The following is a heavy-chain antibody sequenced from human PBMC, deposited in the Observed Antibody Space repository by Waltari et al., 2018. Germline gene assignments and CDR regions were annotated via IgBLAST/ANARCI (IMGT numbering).Heavy chain of an antibody. CDR2: INGDGSDT. V-gene: IGHV3-74*01. D-gene: IGHD3-22*01. CDR3: ARVARKTYSSPVPGRDYYYGMDV. J-gene: IGHJ6*02. Sequence: EEQLVESGGDLIQPGESLRVSCAVSGFTFSRYWMNWVRQAPGKGLLWVARINGDGSDTSYADSVRGRFTISRDNARNTVFLQMKSLRAEDTADYYCARVARKTYSSPVPGRDYYYGMDVWGLGTTVTVSS. CDR1: GFTFSRYW.